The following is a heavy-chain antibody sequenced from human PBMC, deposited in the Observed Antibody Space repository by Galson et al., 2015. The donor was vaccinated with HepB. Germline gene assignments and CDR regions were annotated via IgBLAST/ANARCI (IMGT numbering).Heavy chain of an antibody. D-gene: IGHD5-12*01. CDR3: ARDAGLPNVENWFDP. J-gene: IGHJ5*02. V-gene: IGHV3-9*01. Sequence: SLRLSCAASGFTLDNYAMHWVRQAPGKGLEWVSGISWNSGSIGYADSVKGRFTISRDNAKNSLYLQMNSLRAEDTAVYYCARDAGLPNVENWFDPWGQGTLVTVSS. CDR2: ISWNSGSI. CDR1: GFTLDNYA.